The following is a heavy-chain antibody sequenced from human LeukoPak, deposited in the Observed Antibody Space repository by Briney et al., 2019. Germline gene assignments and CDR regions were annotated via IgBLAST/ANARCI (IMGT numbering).Heavy chain of an antibody. J-gene: IGHJ4*02. V-gene: IGHV4-59*13. CDR3: ARLTTRPGGIRPLIMDY. Sequence: SETLSLTCTVSNGSISSDYWTWIRQPPGEGLEWIVHIFYSGSTKNNPSSTNRATTTLGTSENHTPLKLTSMTAADTAVYYCARLTTRPGGIRPLIMDYWGQGTLVTVSS. D-gene: IGHD3-10*01. CDR2: IFYSGST. CDR1: NGSISSDY.